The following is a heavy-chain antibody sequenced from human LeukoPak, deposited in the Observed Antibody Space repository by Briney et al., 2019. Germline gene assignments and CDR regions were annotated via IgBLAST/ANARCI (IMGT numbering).Heavy chain of an antibody. CDR3: AKDIYADYGAYDY. CDR2: ISNDESNK. J-gene: IGHJ4*02. D-gene: IGHD4-17*01. V-gene: IGHV3-30*18. Sequence: GGSLRLSCAASGFTFSTHAMHCVRQAPGKGLEWVALISNDESNKYYADSVEGRFTISRDNSKNTLYLQMNSLRAEDTALYYCAKDIYADYGAYDYWGQGTLVTVSS. CDR1: GFTFSTHA.